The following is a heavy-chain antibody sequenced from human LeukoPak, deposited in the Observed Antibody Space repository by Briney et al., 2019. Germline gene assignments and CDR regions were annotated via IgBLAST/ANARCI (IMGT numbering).Heavy chain of an antibody. Sequence: GGSLRLSCAASGFTVSSNYMSWVRQAPGKGLEWVSVIYSGGSTYYADSVKGRFTISRDNSKNTLYFQMNSLRAEDTAVYYCARGSDRITMVRGVEGIGFDYWGQGTLVTVSS. J-gene: IGHJ4*02. D-gene: IGHD3-10*01. V-gene: IGHV3-53*01. CDR2: IYSGGST. CDR1: GFTVSSNY. CDR3: ARGSDRITMVRGVEGIGFDY.